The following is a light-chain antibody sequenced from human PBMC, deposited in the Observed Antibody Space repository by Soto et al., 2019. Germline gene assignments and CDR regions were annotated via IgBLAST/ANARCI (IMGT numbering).Light chain of an antibody. J-gene: IGLJ2*01. Sequence: QSVLTQPPSVSGAPWQRVTISCTGSSSNIGAGCDVHWYQQLPGRAPKLLIYGNTNRPSGVPDRFSGSKSGTSASLAITGLQAEDEADYYCLSFDSSLSVVFGGGTKVTVL. CDR1: SSNIGAGCD. CDR2: GNT. V-gene: IGLV1-40*01. CDR3: LSFDSSLSVV.